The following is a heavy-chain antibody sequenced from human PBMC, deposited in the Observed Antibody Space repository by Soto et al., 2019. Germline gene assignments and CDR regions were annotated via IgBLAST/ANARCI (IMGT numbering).Heavy chain of an antibody. J-gene: IGHJ5*02. Sequence: ASVKVSCKASGYTFTSYAMHWVRQAPGQRLEWMGWINAGNGNTKYSQKFQGRVTITRDTSASTAYMELSSLRSEDTAVYYCAREPNRYCSSAICYRSSNCFDLWGQGTLVTVSS. CDR2: INAGNGNT. CDR1: GYTFTSYA. CDR3: AREPNRYCSSAICYRSSNCFDL. D-gene: IGHD2-2*01. V-gene: IGHV1-3*01.